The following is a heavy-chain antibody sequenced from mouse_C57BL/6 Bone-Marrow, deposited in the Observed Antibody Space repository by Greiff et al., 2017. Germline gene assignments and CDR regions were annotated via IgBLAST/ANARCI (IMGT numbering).Heavy chain of an antibody. CDR3: AEGPLYAMDY. V-gene: IGHV1-50*01. D-gene: IGHD3-3*01. CDR2: IDPSDSYT. Sequence: QVQLQQPGAELVKPGASVKLSCKASGYTFTSYWMQWVKQRPGQGLEWIGEIDPSDSYTNYNQKFKGKATLTVDTSSSTAYMQLSSLPSEDSAVYYCAEGPLYAMDYWGQGTSVTVSS. J-gene: IGHJ4*01. CDR1: GYTFTSYW.